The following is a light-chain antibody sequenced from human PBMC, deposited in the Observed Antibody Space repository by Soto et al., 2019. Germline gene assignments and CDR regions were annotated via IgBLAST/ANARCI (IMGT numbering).Light chain of an antibody. V-gene: IGKV1-9*01. CDR1: QDISSY. Sequence: DIQLTQSPSLLSASVGDRVNITCRASQDISSYLAWYQQKPGRAPELLIHGAHSLHSGVPSRFSGSGSGTEFSLTISSLQPEDFATYYCQQLNSYPLSFGGGTKVDIK. CDR3: QQLNSYPLS. CDR2: GAH. J-gene: IGKJ4*01.